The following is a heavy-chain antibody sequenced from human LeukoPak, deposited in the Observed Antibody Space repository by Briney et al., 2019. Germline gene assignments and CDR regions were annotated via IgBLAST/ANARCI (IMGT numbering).Heavy chain of an antibody. V-gene: IGHV4-39*01. CDR3: VRRVAGSGYRDY. CDR1: GGSISSSRHY. D-gene: IGHD3-22*01. J-gene: IGHJ4*02. Sequence: SETLSLTCTVSGGSISSSRHYWGWIRQPPGKGLEWIGNILYSGSTNYNPSLKSRVTIFVDTSKNQFSLKLSSVTAADTAEYYCVRRVAGSGYRDYWGQGTLVTVSS. CDR2: ILYSGST.